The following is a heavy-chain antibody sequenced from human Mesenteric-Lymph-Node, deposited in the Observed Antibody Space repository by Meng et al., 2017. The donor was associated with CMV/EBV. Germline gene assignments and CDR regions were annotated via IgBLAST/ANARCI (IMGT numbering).Heavy chain of an antibody. J-gene: IGHJ4*02. CDR3: AKVLHSSSWYGGFDY. CDR1: RFTFSSYA. CDR2: IYSGGSGT. Sequence: GESLKISCAASRFTFSSYAMSWVRQAPGKGLEWVSVIYSGGSGTYYADSVKGRFTISRDNSKNTLYLQMNSLRAEDTAVYYCAKVLHSSSWYGGFDYWGQGTLVTVS. D-gene: IGHD6-13*01. V-gene: IGHV3-23*03.